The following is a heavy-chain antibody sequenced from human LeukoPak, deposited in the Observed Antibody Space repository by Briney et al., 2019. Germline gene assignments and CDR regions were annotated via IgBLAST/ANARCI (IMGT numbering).Heavy chain of an antibody. J-gene: IGHJ4*02. Sequence: GGSLRLSCAASGFTFSSYEMNWVRQAPGKGLEWVSYISSSGSTIYYADSVKGRFTTSRDNAKNSLYLQMNSLRAEDTAVYYCASLYNWNDVLDYWGQGTLVTVSS. CDR3: ASLYNWNDVLDY. D-gene: IGHD1-1*01. CDR2: ISSSGSTI. CDR1: GFTFSSYE. V-gene: IGHV3-48*03.